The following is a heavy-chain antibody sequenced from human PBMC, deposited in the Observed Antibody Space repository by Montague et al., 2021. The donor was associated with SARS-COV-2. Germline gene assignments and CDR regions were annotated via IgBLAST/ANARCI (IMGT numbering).Heavy chain of an antibody. J-gene: IGHJ5*02. V-gene: IGHV4-38-2*02. Sequence: SETLSLTCTVSGYSITHAYYWGWIRQPPGKGLEWIGEINHSGSTNYNPSLKSRVTISVDTSKNQFSLRLSSVTAADTAVYYCARRSRVVTAIWALRTSLTSWFDPWGQGTLVTVSS. D-gene: IGHD2-21*02. CDR2: INHSGST. CDR1: GYSITHAYY. CDR3: ARRSRVVTAIWALRTSLTSWFDP.